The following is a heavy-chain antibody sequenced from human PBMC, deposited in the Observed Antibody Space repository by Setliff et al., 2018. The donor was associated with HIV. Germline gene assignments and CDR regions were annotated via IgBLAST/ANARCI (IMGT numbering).Heavy chain of an antibody. CDR3: ARDRSDYYNLPGYFDH. V-gene: IGHV4-39*07. CDR1: GGSISSSSHY. CDR2: IYYSGST. J-gene: IGHJ4*02. D-gene: IGHD3-3*01. Sequence: PSETLSLTCTVSGGSISSSSHYWGWIRQSPGKGLEWIGSIYYSGSTYYNPSLKSRVTISVDTSRNQFSLKLSSVTAADTAVYYCARDRSDYYNLPGYFDHWGQGTPVTVS.